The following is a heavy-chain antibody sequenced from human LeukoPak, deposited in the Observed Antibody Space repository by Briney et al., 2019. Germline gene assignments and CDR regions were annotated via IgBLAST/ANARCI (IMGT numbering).Heavy chain of an antibody. V-gene: IGHV3-9*01. J-gene: IGHJ3*02. CDR3: AKDYSYGSGTSDAFDI. CDR2: ISWNSGSM. Sequence: GGSLRLSCAASGFTFDDYAMHWVRQAPGKGLEWVSGISWNSGSMGYADSVKGRFTISRDNAKNSLYLQMNSLRAEDTALYYCAKDYSYGSGTSDAFDIWGQGTMVTVSS. D-gene: IGHD3-10*01. CDR1: GFTFDDYA.